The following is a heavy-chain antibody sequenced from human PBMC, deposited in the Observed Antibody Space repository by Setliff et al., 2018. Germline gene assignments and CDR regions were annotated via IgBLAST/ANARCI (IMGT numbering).Heavy chain of an antibody. CDR3: MKKIIAGGGPPYDYFDY. D-gene: IGHD1-26*01. J-gene: IGHJ4*02. CDR2: IHGEGINT. Sequence: GGSLSLSCAASGFTFSTYVMTWVRQAPGKGLEWVSSIHGEGINTYYADPVKGRFTISXXXSKXKLFXXRXXLRADDTAVYYCMKKIIAGGGPPYDYFDYWGQGTLVTVSS. V-gene: IGHV3-23*01. CDR1: GFTFSTYV.